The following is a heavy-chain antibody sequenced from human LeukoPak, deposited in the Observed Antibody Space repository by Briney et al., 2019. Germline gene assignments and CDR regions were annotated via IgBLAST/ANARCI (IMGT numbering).Heavy chain of an antibody. V-gene: IGHV4-59*08. D-gene: IGHD1-26*01. CDR3: ASLRERSYYARGFDY. J-gene: IGHJ4*02. CDR2: IYYSGST. Sequence: SQTLSLTCTVSGGSISSYYWSWIRQPPGKGLEWIGYIYYSGSTYYNPSLKSRVTISVDTSKNQFSLKLSSVTAADTAVYYCASLRERSYYARGFDYWGQGTLVTVSS. CDR1: GGSISSYY.